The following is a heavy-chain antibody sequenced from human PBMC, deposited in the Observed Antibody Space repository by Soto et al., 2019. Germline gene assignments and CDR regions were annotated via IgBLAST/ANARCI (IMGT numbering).Heavy chain of an antibody. CDR1: GFTVSSNY. CDR3: AAGKDAFDI. V-gene: IGHV3-53*01. D-gene: IGHD1-1*01. CDR2: IYSGGST. Sequence: GGSLRLSCAASGFTVSSNYMSWVRQAPGKGLEWVSVIYSGGSTYYAESMKGRFTITRDNSKNTLYLQMNSLRAEYTAVYYCAAGKDAFDIWGQGTMVTVSS. J-gene: IGHJ3*02.